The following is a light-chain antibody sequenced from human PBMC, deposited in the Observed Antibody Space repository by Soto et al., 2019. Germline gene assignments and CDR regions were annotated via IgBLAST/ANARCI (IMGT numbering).Light chain of an antibody. CDR1: QSLTHSDGYNY. CDR2: LGS. CDR3: MQSLQAPWT. Sequence: EIVMTASPLSLPVTPGEPASISCRSSQSLTHSDGYNYLDWYLQKPGQSPQLLIYLGSNRASGVPDRYSGSGSGTDFTLKISRVEAEDVGVYYCMQSLQAPWTFGQGTKVEIK. V-gene: IGKV2-28*01. J-gene: IGKJ1*01.